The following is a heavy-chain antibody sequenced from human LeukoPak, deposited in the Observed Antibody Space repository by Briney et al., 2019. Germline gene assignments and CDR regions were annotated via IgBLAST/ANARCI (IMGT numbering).Heavy chain of an antibody. J-gene: IGHJ3*02. Sequence: SETLSHTCTVSGGSISNYYWNWIRQPPGKGLEWIGYIYYTGNTNYNPSLKSRVTISVDTSKNQFSLKLSSVTAADTAVYFCARGPYSYDSSGAYDIWGQGTMVTVSS. V-gene: IGHV4-59*08. CDR2: IYYTGNT. CDR1: GGSISNYY. CDR3: ARGPYSYDSSGAYDI. D-gene: IGHD3-22*01.